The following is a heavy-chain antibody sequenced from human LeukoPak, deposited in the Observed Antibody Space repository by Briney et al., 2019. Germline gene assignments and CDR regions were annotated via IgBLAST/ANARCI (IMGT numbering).Heavy chain of an antibody. D-gene: IGHD4-11*01. CDR1: GYTLTELS. CDR2: FDPEDGET. J-gene: IGHJ5*02. Sequence: ASVKVSCTVSGYTLTELSMHWVRQAPGKGLEWMGGFDPEDGETIYAQKFQGRVTMTEDTSTDTAYMELSSLRSEDTAVYYCARDAHHDYSNPYNWFDPWGQGTLVTVSS. V-gene: IGHV1-24*01. CDR3: ARDAHHDYSNPYNWFDP.